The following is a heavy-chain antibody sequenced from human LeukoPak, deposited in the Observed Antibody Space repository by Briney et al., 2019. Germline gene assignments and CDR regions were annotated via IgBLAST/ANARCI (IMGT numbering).Heavy chain of an antibody. CDR2: ISYDGSNK. CDR3: AKGGTPNAFDI. CDR1: GLTFSSYG. J-gene: IGHJ3*02. Sequence: GGSLRLSCAASGLTFSSYGMHWVRLAPGKGLEWVAVISYDGSNKYYADSVKGRFTISRDNSKNTLYLQMNSLRAEDTAVYYCAKGGTPNAFDIWGQGTMVTVSS. D-gene: IGHD1-1*01. V-gene: IGHV3-30*18.